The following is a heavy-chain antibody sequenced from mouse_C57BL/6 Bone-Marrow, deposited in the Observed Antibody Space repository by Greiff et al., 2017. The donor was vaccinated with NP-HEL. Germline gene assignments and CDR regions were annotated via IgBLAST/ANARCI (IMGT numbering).Heavy chain of an antibody. CDR1: GFTFSSYA. D-gene: IGHD2-3*01. J-gene: IGHJ1*03. CDR3: ASLYDGYYHWYFDV. Sequence: EVKLVESGGGLVKPGGSLKLSCAASGFTFSSYAMSWVRQTPEKRLEWVATISDGGSYTYYPDNVKGRFTISRDNAKNNLYLQMSHLKSEDTAMYDCASLYDGYYHWYFDVWGTGTTVTVSS. CDR2: ISDGGSYT. V-gene: IGHV5-4*03.